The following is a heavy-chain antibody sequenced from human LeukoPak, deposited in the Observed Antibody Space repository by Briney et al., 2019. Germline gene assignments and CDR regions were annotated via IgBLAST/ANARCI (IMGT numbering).Heavy chain of an antibody. Sequence: PSETLSLTCTVSGGSIGSYYWSWIRQPPGKGLEWIGYIYYSGSTNYNPSLKSRVTISVDTSKNQFSLKLSSVTAADTAVYYCARHGTTGPLGWFDPWGQGTLVTVSS. CDR1: GGSIGSYY. D-gene: IGHD1-14*01. J-gene: IGHJ5*02. CDR2: IYYSGST. CDR3: ARHGTTGPLGWFDP. V-gene: IGHV4-59*08.